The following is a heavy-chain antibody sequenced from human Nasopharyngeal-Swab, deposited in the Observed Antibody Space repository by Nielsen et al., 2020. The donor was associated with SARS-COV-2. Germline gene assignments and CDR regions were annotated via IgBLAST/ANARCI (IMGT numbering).Heavy chain of an antibody. V-gene: IGHV5-51*01. CDR1: GYHFASYW. CDR2: IYPGDSDT. CDR3: ARSGTYYGMDV. D-gene: IGHD1-26*01. Sequence: GEALKISWKASGYHFASYWIGLVRQMPGRGVGWVGVIYPGDSDTRYRPSFQGQVTISVDTSIKTAFLHSSSLNDSDIATYYCARSGTYYGMDVWGQGTTVIVSS. J-gene: IGHJ6*02.